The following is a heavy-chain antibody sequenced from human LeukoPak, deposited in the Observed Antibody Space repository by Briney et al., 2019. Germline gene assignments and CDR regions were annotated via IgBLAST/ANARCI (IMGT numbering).Heavy chain of an antibody. CDR1: GFTFSDYG. CDR2: IHDNGCAI. V-gene: IGHV3-48*04. J-gene: IGHJ4*02. D-gene: IGHD2-15*01. Sequence: PGGSLRLSCEASGFTFSDYGMNWVRQSPGKGLEWISYIHDNGCAIYYADSVKGRFAISRDNAKNALYLQMNSLRAEDTAVYCCARSSVSSSYTYWGQGTLVTVSS. CDR3: ARSSVSSSYTY.